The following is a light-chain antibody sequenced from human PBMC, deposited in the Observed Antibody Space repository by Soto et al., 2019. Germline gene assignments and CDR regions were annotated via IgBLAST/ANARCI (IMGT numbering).Light chain of an antibody. V-gene: IGKV3-20*01. CDR3: QEDGSSPPYT. Sequence: EVVLTQSPGTLSLSPGERATLSCRASQSVSNNYFAWYQQKPGQAPRLLIFGSSDRASGIPDRFSGSGSGIDFTHTISRLEPADFAVYYWQEDGSSPPYTFGQGTKLEIK. CDR1: QSVSNNY. CDR2: GSS. J-gene: IGKJ2*01.